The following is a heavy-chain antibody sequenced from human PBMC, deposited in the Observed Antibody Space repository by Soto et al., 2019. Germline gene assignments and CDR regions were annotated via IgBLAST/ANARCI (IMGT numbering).Heavy chain of an antibody. J-gene: IGHJ5*02. V-gene: IGHV1-69*02. CDR2: IIPIFGVT. CDR1: GGTFSSYT. D-gene: IGHD1-1*01. CDR3: VAPWASTTQTWGLGAS. Sequence: QVQLVQSGAEVKKPGSSVKVSCKASGGTFSSYTITWVRQAPGQGLEWRGRIIPIFGVTNYAQKFQDRVTSTAARSTTTAYRRLSRLGSEHTAAYYCVAPWASTTQTWGLGASWGQGTRVTV.